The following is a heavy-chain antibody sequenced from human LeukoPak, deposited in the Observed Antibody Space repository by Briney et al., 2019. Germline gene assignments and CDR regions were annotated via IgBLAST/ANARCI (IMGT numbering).Heavy chain of an antibody. Sequence: GASVKVSCKASGYTFTSYYMHWVRQAPGQGLEWMGIINPSGGSTSYAQKFQGRVTMTRDTSISTAYMELSRLRSDDTAVYYCARVDGGYEPFDYWGQGTLVTVSS. CDR3: ARVDGGYEPFDY. V-gene: IGHV1-46*01. CDR2: INPSGGST. J-gene: IGHJ4*02. CDR1: GYTFTSYY. D-gene: IGHD5-12*01.